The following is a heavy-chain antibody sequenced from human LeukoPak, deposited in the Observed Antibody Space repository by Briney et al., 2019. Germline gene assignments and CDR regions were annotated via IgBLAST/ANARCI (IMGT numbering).Heavy chain of an antibody. D-gene: IGHD3-22*01. Sequence: GGSLRLSCAASGFTFSSYSMSWVRQAPGKGLEWVSAISGSGGSTYYADSVKGRFTISRDNSKNTLYLQMNSLRAEDTAVYYCAKAEYYYDSSGYYLFDYWGQGTLVTVSS. CDR2: ISGSGGST. CDR3: AKAEYYYDSSGYYLFDY. J-gene: IGHJ4*02. CDR1: GFTFSSYS. V-gene: IGHV3-23*01.